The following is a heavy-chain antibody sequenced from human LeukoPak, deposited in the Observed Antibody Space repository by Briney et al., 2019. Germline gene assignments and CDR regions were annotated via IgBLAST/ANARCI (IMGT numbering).Heavy chain of an antibody. J-gene: IGHJ4*02. CDR3: ARDRGLGYGY. D-gene: IGHD3-10*01. Sequence: GGSLRLSCAASGFTFSSYSINWVRQVPGKGLEWVSSISSSSSYIYYADSVKGRFTISRDNAKNSLYLQMNSLRAEDTAVYYCARDRGLGYGYWGQGTLVTVSS. V-gene: IGHV3-21*01. CDR1: GFTFSSYS. CDR2: ISSSSSYI.